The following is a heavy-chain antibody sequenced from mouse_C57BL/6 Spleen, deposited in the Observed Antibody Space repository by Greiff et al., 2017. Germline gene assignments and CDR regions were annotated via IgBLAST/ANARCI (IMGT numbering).Heavy chain of an antibody. V-gene: IGHV5-6*01. Sequence: EVQLVESGGDLVKPGGSLKLSCAASGFTFSSYGMSWVRQTPDKRLEWVATISSGGSYTYYPDSVKGRFTISRDNAKNTLYLQMSSLKSEDTAMYYCARILNFYAMDYWGQVTSVTVSS. CDR1: GFTFSSYG. D-gene: IGHD1-3*01. CDR2: ISSGGSYT. J-gene: IGHJ4*01. CDR3: ARILNFYAMDY.